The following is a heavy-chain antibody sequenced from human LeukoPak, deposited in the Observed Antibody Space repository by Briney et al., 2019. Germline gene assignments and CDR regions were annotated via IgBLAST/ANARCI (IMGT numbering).Heavy chain of an antibody. CDR2: ISSSSSYI. CDR3: AIRGCSYGLGFDY. Sequence: GGSLRLSCAASGFTFSSYSMNWVRQAPGKGLEWVSSISSSSSYIYYADSVKGRFTISRDNAKNSLYLQMNSLRAEDTAVYYCAIRGCSYGLGFDYWGQGTLVTVSS. CDR1: GFTFSSYS. V-gene: IGHV3-21*01. D-gene: IGHD5-18*01. J-gene: IGHJ4*02.